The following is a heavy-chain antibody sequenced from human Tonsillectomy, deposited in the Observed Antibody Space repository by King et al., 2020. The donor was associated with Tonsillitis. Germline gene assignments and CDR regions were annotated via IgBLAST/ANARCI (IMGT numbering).Heavy chain of an antibody. CDR2: ISFDGSNK. V-gene: IGHV3-30*18. Sequence: VQLVESGGGVVQPGRSLRLSCAASGFTFMSYGMHWVRQAPGKGLEWVSLISFDGSNKYYADSVKGRFTISRDTSKNTLYLQMNSLRAEDTAIYYCAKYLDGFDYWGQGTLVTVSS. CDR1: GFTFMSYG. D-gene: IGHD5-24*01. J-gene: IGHJ4*02. CDR3: AKYLDGFDY.